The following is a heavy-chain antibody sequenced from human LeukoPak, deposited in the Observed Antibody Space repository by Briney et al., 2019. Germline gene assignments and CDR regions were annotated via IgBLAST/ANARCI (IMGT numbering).Heavy chain of an antibody. CDR2: IDPSDSYT. D-gene: IGHD4-11*01. Sequence: GESLKISCKGSGYSFTSYWISWVRQMPGKGLEWMGRIDPSDSYTNYSPSFQGHVTISADKSISTAYLQWSSLKASDTAMYYCASADQWTTVTNGGSYYYYYGMDVWGQGTTVTVSS. CDR3: ASADQWTTVTNGGSYYYYYGMDV. V-gene: IGHV5-10-1*01. CDR1: GYSFTSYW. J-gene: IGHJ6*02.